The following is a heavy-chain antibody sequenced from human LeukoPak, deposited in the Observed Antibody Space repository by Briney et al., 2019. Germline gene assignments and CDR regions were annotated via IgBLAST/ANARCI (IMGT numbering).Heavy chain of an antibody. J-gene: IGHJ3*02. CDR2: INPSGGST. Sequence: ASVKVSCKASGYTFTSYYMHWVRQAPGQGLEWMGIINPSGGSTSYAQKFQGRVTMTRDMSTSTVYMELSSLRSEDTAVYYCARDSRELNDAFDIWGQGTMVTVSS. CDR3: ARDSRELNDAFDI. CDR1: GYTFTSYY. V-gene: IGHV1-46*01. D-gene: IGHD1-26*01.